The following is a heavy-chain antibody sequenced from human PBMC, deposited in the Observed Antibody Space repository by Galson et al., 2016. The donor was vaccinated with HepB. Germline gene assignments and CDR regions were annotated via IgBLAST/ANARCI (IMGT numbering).Heavy chain of an antibody. CDR3: ARVPDYSPTFFDY. Sequence: SLRLSCAASGFTFSSYWMSWVRQAPGQGLEWVSTIYSDTSTYYADSVKGRFAISRDNSKNTLYLQMNSLRAEDTAIYYCARVPDYSPTFFDYWGQGTLVTVSS. CDR2: IYSDTST. CDR1: GFTFSSYW. J-gene: IGHJ4*02. V-gene: IGHV3-53*01. D-gene: IGHD3-9*01.